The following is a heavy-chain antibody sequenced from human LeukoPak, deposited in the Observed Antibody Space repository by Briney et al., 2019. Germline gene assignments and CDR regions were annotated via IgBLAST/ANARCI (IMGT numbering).Heavy chain of an antibody. V-gene: IGHV4-59*01. D-gene: IGHD6-13*01. CDR2: MFYSGTT. CDR1: GGSISSYY. J-gene: IGHJ4*02. CDR3: ASTRIPAAEVNY. Sequence: SETLSLTCTVSGGSISSYYWNWSRQPPGKGLEWIGYMFYSGTTNYNPSLKSRVTISVDTSKNQFSLKLTSVTAADTAVYYCASTRIPAAEVNYWGQGTLVTVSS.